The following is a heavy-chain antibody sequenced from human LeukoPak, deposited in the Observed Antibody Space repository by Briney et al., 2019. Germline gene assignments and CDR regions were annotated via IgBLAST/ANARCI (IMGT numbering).Heavy chain of an antibody. D-gene: IGHD1-26*01. Sequence: ASVKVSCKASGGTFSSYAISWVRQAPGQGLGWMGWINPNSGGTNYAQKFQGRVTMTRDTSISTAYMELSRLRSDDTAVYYCARGSGCYNFDYWGQGTLVTVSS. CDR2: INPNSGGT. V-gene: IGHV1-2*02. CDR3: ARGSGCYNFDY. J-gene: IGHJ4*02. CDR1: GGTFSSYA.